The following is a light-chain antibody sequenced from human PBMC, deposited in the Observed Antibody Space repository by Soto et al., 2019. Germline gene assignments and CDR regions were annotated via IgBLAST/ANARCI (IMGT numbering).Light chain of an antibody. V-gene: IGLV1-40*01. CDR3: QSYDSSLRGVV. Sequence: QAVVTQPPSVSGAPGQRVTISCTGNSTNIGAGYDVHWYQHFPGTAPKLLIYGTSNRPSGVPDRFSASKSDTSASLAITGLQAEDEADFYCQSYDSSLRGVVFGGGTKLTVL. CDR2: GTS. J-gene: IGLJ3*02. CDR1: STNIGAGYD.